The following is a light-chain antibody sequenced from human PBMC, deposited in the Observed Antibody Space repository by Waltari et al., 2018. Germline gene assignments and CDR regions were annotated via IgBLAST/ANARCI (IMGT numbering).Light chain of an antibody. CDR2: DAS. J-gene: IGKJ2*01. CDR1: QSVSSY. Sequence: EIVLTQSPATLSLSPGERATLSCRASQSVSSYLAWYQQKPGQAPRLLIYDASNRATGIPARFSASGSGTDFTLTLNSLEPEDFAVYYCQQRSSWPYTFGQGTKLEIK. V-gene: IGKV3-11*01. CDR3: QQRSSWPYT.